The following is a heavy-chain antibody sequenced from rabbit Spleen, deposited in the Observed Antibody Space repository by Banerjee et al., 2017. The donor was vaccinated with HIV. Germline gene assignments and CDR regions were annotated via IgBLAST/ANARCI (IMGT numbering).Heavy chain of an antibody. V-gene: IGHV1S45*01. J-gene: IGHJ4*01. CDR3: ARDLIAVIGWNFNL. CDR1: GFHLNTYG. D-gene: IGHD1-1*01. Sequence: QEQLEESGGGLVKPGGSLKLSCKASGFHLNTYGVSWVRQAPGKGLEWIACIYDGSSNIKHYANWANGLSTASTTSSTMVTLQITMLTAATAASYCCARDLIAVIGWNFNLWGQGPLVTV. CDR2: IYDGSSNIK.